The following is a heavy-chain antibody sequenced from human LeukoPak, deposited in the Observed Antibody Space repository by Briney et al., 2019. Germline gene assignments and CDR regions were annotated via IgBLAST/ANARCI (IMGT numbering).Heavy chain of an antibody. D-gene: IGHD3-22*01. V-gene: IGHV3-20*04. CDR1: GFTFEDYT. J-gene: IGHJ4*02. CDR3: ARNSDYYDYSPQSV. CDR2: INWNGGST. Sequence: GGSLRLSCAASGFTFEDYTMSWVRQPPGKGLEWVSGINWNGGSTGYADSVKGRFTISRDDSKNMLFLQMNSLIIEDTAVYYCARNSDYYDYSPQSVWGQGTLVTVSS.